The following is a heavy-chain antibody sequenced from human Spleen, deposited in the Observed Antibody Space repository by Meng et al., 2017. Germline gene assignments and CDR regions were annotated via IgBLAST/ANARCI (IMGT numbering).Heavy chain of an antibody. J-gene: IGHJ4*02. V-gene: IGHV3-73*01. D-gene: IGHD4-23*01. CDR2: IRSKANSYAT. CDR3: TTPSADYGGNSEVFDY. CDR1: GFTFSGSA. Sequence: GGPLRLSCAASGFTFSGSAMHWVRQASGKGLEWVGRIRSKANSYATAYAASVKGRFTISRDDSKNTAYLQMNSLKTEDTAVYYCTTPSADYGGNSEVFDYWSQGTLVTVSS.